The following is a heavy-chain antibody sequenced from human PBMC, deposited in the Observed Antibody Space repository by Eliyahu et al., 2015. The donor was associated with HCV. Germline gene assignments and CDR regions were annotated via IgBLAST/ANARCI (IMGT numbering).Heavy chain of an antibody. J-gene: IGHJ6*02. CDR1: GGTFSSYA. CDR3: ARDQAPVVPAAIIYYYYGMDV. D-gene: IGHD2-2*01. V-gene: IGHV1-69*04. Sequence: QVQLVQPGAEVKKPGSSVKVSCKASGGTFSSYAXXWVRQAPGXGLEXXGRIIPXLGIANXXQKFQGRVTITADKSTSTAYMELSSLRSEDTAVYYCARDQAPVVPAAIIYYYYGMDVWGQGTTVTVSS. CDR2: IIPXLGIA.